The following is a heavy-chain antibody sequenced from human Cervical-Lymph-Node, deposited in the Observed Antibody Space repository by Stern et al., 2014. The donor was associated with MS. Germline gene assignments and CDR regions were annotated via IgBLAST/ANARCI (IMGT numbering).Heavy chain of an antibody. CDR1: GFTLSRYW. CDR2: INSDGSST. CDR3: ARDTVAGTNWFDP. J-gene: IGHJ5*02. D-gene: IGHD6-19*01. Sequence: DVQLVESGGGLVQPGGSLRLSCAASGFTLSRYWMHWVRQAPGKGLVWVSRINSDGSSTSYADSVKGRFTISRDNAKNTLYLQMNSLRAEDTAVYYCARDTVAGTNWFDPWGQGTLVTVSS. V-gene: IGHV3-74*01.